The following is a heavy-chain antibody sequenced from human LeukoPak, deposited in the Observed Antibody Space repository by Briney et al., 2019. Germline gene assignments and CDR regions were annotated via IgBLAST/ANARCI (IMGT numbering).Heavy chain of an antibody. CDR2: INHSGST. CDR3: ARNPGGIVVVLDY. J-gene: IGHJ4*02. CDR1: GGSFSGYY. V-gene: IGHV4-34*01. D-gene: IGHD2-21*01. Sequence: SETLSLTCAVYGGSFSGYYWSWIRQPPGKGLEWIGEINHSGSTNYNPSLKSRVTISVDTSKNQFSLKLSSVTAADTAVYYCARNPGGIVVVLDYWGQGTLVTVSS.